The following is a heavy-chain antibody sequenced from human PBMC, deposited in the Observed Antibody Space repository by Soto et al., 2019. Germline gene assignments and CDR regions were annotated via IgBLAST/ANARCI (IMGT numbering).Heavy chain of an antibody. Sequence: VQLVESGGGLVKPGGSLRLSCAASGFTFSSYAISWVRQAPGQGLEWMGGIIPIFGTANYAQKFQGRVTITADKSTSTAYMELSSLRSEDTAVYYCARESEGSGSYYNNWFDPWGQGTLVTVSS. J-gene: IGHJ5*02. CDR3: ARESEGSGSYYNNWFDP. CDR2: IIPIFGTA. CDR1: GFTFSSYA. D-gene: IGHD3-10*01. V-gene: IGHV1-69*06.